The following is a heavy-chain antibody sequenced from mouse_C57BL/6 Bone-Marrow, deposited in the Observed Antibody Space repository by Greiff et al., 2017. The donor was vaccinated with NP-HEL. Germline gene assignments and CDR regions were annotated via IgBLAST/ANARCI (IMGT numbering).Heavy chain of an antibody. CDR3: AREDDYGYFDV. J-gene: IGHJ1*03. D-gene: IGHD2-4*01. V-gene: IGHV5-4*01. CDR1: GFTFSSYA. Sequence: EVQGVESGGGLVKPGGSLKLSCAASGFTFSSYAMSWVRQTPEKRLEWVATISDGGSYTYYPDNVKGRFTISRDNAKNNLYLQMSHLKSEDTAMYYCAREDDYGYFDVWGTGTTVTVSS. CDR2: ISDGGSYT.